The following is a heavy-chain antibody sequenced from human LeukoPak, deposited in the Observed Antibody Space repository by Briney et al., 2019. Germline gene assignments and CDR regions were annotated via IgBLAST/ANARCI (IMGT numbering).Heavy chain of an antibody. Sequence: SETLSLTCTVSGGSISSGGYYWSWIRQHPGKGLEWIGYIYYSGSTYYNPSLKSRVTISVDTSKNQFSLKLSSVTAADTAVYYCARGGQYCSGGSCYSGDNNRFDPWGQGTLVTVSS. V-gene: IGHV4-31*03. CDR1: GGSISSGGYY. CDR3: ARGGQYCSGGSCYSGDNNRFDP. D-gene: IGHD2-15*01. J-gene: IGHJ5*02. CDR2: IYYSGST.